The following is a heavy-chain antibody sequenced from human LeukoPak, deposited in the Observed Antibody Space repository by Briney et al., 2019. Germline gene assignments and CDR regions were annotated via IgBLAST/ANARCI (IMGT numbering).Heavy chain of an antibody. CDR2: ISSSSSYI. CDR1: GFTFSSYS. Sequence: RGSLRLSCAASGFTFSSYSMNWVRQAPGKGLEWVSSISSSSSYIYYADSVKGRFTISRDNAKNSLYLQMNSLRAEDTAVYYCARDLDYRIAAAGKEDLVDYWGQGTLVTVSS. CDR3: ARDLDYRIAAAGKEDLVDY. J-gene: IGHJ4*02. V-gene: IGHV3-21*01. D-gene: IGHD6-13*01.